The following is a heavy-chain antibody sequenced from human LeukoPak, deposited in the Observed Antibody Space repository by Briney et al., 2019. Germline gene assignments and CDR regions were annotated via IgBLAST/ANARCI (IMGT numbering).Heavy chain of an antibody. V-gene: IGHV4-59*01. D-gene: IGHD4-17*01. CDR3: VRDKGHVTRASSERFDY. CDR2: IYYSGTT. CDR1: GGSISSYY. Sequence: SETLSLTCTVSGGSISSYYWSWIRQPPGKGLEWIGYIYYSGTTNYNPSLKSRVAISVDTSKNQFSLKLRSVTAADTAVYYCVRDKGHVTRASSERFDYWGQGTLVTVSS. J-gene: IGHJ4*02.